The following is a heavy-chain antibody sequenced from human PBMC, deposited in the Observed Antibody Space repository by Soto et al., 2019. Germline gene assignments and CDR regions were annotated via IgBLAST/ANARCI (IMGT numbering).Heavy chain of an antibody. D-gene: IGHD1-26*01. J-gene: IGHJ4*02. Sequence: EVQLVESGGGLVQPGGSLRLSCAASGFTFSAYGMNWVRQAPGKGLEWISYIRSSGDTMYYADSVKGRFTISRDNAKNSLYLQLHSLRAEDTAVYYCARGGAGRSGSYSGSGGLDYWGQGTLVTVSS. CDR3: ARGGAGRSGSYSGSGGLDY. CDR1: GFTFSAYG. V-gene: IGHV3-48*01. CDR2: IRSSGDTM.